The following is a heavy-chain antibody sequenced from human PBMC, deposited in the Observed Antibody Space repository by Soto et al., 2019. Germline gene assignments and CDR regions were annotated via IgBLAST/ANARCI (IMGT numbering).Heavy chain of an antibody. V-gene: IGHV4-30-4*01. CDR2: IYYSGGT. Sequence: SETLSLTCTVSGGSISSGDHYWSWIRQPPGKGLEWIGYIYYSGGTDYNPSLKSRVSLSIDTSKNQFSLKLSSVTAADTAVYYCARGGGRCSSTSCYTNPPFYYGMDVWGQGTTVTVSS. J-gene: IGHJ6*02. CDR3: ARGGGRCSSTSCYTNPPFYYGMDV. CDR1: GGSISSGDHY. D-gene: IGHD2-2*01.